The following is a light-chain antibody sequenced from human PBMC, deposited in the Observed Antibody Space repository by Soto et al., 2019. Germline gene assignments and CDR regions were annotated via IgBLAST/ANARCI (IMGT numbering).Light chain of an antibody. Sequence: QSILTQPPSASGTPGQRVTISCSGSTSNIGSDTVNWYQQFPGTAPKLLIYSNNQRLSGVPDRFSGSKSGTSASLAISGLQSEDEADYYCEAWDDSLNGPVFGGGTKVTVL. CDR1: TSNIGSDT. J-gene: IGLJ3*02. CDR3: EAWDDSLNGPV. CDR2: SNN. V-gene: IGLV1-44*01.